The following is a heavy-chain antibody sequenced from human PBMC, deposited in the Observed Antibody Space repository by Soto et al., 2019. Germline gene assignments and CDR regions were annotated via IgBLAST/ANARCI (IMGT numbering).Heavy chain of an antibody. Sequence: QVQLVQSGAEVKKPGASVKVSCKASGYTFTSYGISWVRQAPGQGLEWMGWISAYNGNTNYAQKLQGRVTMTTDTSTSTAYMERRSRRSADTAVYYCASGGYCSSTSCPYGMDVWGQGTTVTVSS. D-gene: IGHD2-2*01. CDR3: ASGGYCSSTSCPYGMDV. CDR2: ISAYNGNT. J-gene: IGHJ6*02. V-gene: IGHV1-18*01. CDR1: GYTFTSYG.